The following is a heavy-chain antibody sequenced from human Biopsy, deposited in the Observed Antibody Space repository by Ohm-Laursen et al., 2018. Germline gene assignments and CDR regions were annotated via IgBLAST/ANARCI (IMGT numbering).Heavy chain of an antibody. V-gene: IGHV3-23*01. Sequence: SLRLSCTASGFIFDDYAMHWVRQAPGKGLEWVAGIYGGGFGTYYADSVKGRFSISRDNSENTLYLHMNSLRAEDTAVYFCAKFEGDPTPSYYFDYWGQGTLVTVSS. CDR3: AKFEGDPTPSYYFDY. J-gene: IGHJ4*02. CDR2: IYGGGFGT. D-gene: IGHD3-10*01. CDR1: GFIFDDYA.